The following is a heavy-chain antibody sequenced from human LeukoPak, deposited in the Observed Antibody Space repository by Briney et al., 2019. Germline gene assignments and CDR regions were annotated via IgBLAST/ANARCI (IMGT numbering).Heavy chain of an antibody. CDR1: GYTFTSYG. CDR3: ARGSGRHYYYYGMDV. J-gene: IGHJ6*02. Sequence: ASVKVSCKASGYTFTSYGISWVRQAPEQGLEWMGWISAYNGNTNYAQKLQGRVTMTTDTSTSTAYMELRSLRSDDTAVYYCARGSGRHYYYYGMDVWGQGTTVTVSS. V-gene: IGHV1-18*01. D-gene: IGHD1-26*01. CDR2: ISAYNGNT.